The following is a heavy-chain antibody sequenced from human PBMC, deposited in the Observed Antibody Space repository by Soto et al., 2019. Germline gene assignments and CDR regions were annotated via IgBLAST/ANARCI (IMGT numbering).Heavy chain of an antibody. CDR2: ISAYNGNT. V-gene: IGHV1-18*01. Sequence: QVQLVQSGAEVKKPGASVKVSCKASGYTFTSYGISWVRQAPGQGLEWMGWISAYNGNTNYAQKLQGRVTMTTDTATSTAYMELRSLRSDDTAVYYCARRRGDYYYYYGMDVWGQGTTVTVSS. CDR3: ARRRGDYYYYYGMDV. CDR1: GYTFTSYG. J-gene: IGHJ6*02. D-gene: IGHD3-10*01.